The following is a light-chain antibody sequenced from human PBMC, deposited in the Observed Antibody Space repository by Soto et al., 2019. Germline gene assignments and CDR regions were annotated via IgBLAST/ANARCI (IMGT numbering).Light chain of an antibody. V-gene: IGLV1-40*01. Sequence: QSVLTQPPSMSGAPGQRVTISCTGSSSNIGAGCDVHWYQQLPGTAPKLLIYDNSNRPSGVPDRFSGSKSGTSASLAITGLQAEDEADYYCQSYDSSLSGWVFGGGTKLTVL. CDR3: QSYDSSLSGWV. CDR1: SSNIGAGCD. J-gene: IGLJ3*02. CDR2: DNS.